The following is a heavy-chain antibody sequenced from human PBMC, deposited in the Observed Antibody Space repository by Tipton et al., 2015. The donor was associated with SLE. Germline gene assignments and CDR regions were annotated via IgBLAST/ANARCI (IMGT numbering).Heavy chain of an antibody. CDR3: ARRLNMGGSPAS. Sequence: SLRLSCAASGFTFSSYAMSWVRQAPGKGLEWVSAISGSGGSTYYADSVKGRFTISADKSISTAYLQWSSLKASDTAMYYCARRLNMGGSPASWGQGPLSPSPQ. CDR2: ISGSGGST. D-gene: IGHD2-15*01. CDR1: GFTFSSYA. J-gene: IGHJ5*02. V-gene: IGHV3-23*01.